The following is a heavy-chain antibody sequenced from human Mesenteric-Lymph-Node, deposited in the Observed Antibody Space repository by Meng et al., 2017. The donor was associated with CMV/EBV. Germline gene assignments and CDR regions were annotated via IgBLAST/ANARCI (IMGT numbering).Heavy chain of an antibody. J-gene: IGHJ6*02. CDR2: IDWDDEK. CDR1: GFSSTTNQRR. Sequence: SGATLVKPTQTVTLTCSFSGFSSTTNQRRGNWIRQPPGKAREWLARIDWDDEKFYNTSLKTRLTIAKDTSKHQVVLTMTNMDPVDTATDYGARIRSSDAVDVWGQGTTVTVSS. CDR3: ARIRSSDAVDV. V-gene: IGHV2-70D*14.